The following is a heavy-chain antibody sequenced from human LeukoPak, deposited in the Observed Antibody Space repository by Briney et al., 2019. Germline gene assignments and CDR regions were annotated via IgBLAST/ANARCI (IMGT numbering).Heavy chain of an antibody. CDR2: ISGSGGST. CDR3: ANHRGAYDFWSGYYTYYYYGMDV. Sequence: GGSLRLSCAASGFTFSSYAMSWVRQAPGKGLEWVSAISGSGGSTYYADPVKGRFTISRDNSKNTLYLQMNSLRAEDTAVYYCANHRGAYDFWSGYYTYYYYGMDVWGQGTTVTVSS. D-gene: IGHD3-3*01. V-gene: IGHV3-23*01. J-gene: IGHJ6*02. CDR1: GFTFSSYA.